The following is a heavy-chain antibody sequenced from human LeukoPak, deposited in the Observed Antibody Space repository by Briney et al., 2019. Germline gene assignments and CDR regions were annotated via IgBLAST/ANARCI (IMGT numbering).Heavy chain of an antibody. Sequence: ASVKVSCKASGYTFTGYYMHWVRQAPGQGLEWMGWINPNSGGTNYAQKFQGRVTMTRDTSISTAYMELSRLRSDDTAVYYCARSSRTTPVVAKDYWGQGTLVTVSS. D-gene: IGHD2-21*01. CDR1: GYTFTGYY. CDR3: ARSSRTTPVVAKDY. CDR2: INPNSGGT. J-gene: IGHJ4*02. V-gene: IGHV1-2*02.